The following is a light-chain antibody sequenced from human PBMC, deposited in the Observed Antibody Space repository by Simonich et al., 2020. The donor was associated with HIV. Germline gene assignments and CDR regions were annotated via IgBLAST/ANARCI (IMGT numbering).Light chain of an antibody. J-gene: IGKJ1*01. CDR2: GAS. CDR3: QQYYSTPPT. V-gene: IGKV3-15*01. Sequence: EIVMTQSPATLSVSPGERATLSCRASQSVSRNLAWYQQKHGQAPRLLIHGASTRATGIPARFSGSGSGTDFTLTISSLQAEDVAVYYCQQYYSTPPTFGQGTKVEIK. CDR1: QSVSRN.